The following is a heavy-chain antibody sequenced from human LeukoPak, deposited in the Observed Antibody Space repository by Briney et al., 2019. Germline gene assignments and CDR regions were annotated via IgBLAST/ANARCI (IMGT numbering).Heavy chain of an antibody. Sequence: GRSLRLSCAASGFTFDDYAMHWVRQAPGKGLEWVSGISWNSGSIGYADSVKGRFTISRDNAKNSLYLQMNSLRAEDTALYYCAKDASSWSTYYFDYWGQGTLVTVSS. V-gene: IGHV3-9*01. CDR2: ISWNSGSI. CDR3: AKDASSWSTYYFDY. J-gene: IGHJ4*02. D-gene: IGHD6-13*01. CDR1: GFTFDDYA.